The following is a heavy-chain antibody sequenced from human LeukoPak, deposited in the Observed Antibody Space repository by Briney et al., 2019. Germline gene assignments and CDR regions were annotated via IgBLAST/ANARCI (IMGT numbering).Heavy chain of an antibody. CDR2: ISGSGGST. V-gene: IGHV3-23*01. Sequence: GGSLRLSCAASGFTFSSYAMSWVRQAPGKGLEWVPAISGSGGSTYYADSVKGRFTISRDNSKNTLYLQMNSLRAEDAAVYYCAKDPRPNYYDSSGYQGPRGYWGQGTLVTVSS. J-gene: IGHJ4*02. CDR3: AKDPRPNYYDSSGYQGPRGY. CDR1: GFTFSSYA. D-gene: IGHD3-22*01.